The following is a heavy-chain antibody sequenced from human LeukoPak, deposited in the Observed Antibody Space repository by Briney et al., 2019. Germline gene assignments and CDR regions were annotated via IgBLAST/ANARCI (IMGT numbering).Heavy chain of an antibody. J-gene: IGHJ6*03. CDR3: ARHAGYSSLSEPYYYMDV. Sequence: SETLSLTCTVSGGSLTSYFWSWIRQPPGEGLEWIAYIYTRGSTNYNPSLKSRVTISIDTSKSQFSLKLSSVTAADTAVYYCARHAGYSSLSEPYYYMDVWGKGTTVTVSS. V-gene: IGHV4-4*08. CDR2: IYTRGST. CDR1: GGSLTSYF. D-gene: IGHD6-6*01.